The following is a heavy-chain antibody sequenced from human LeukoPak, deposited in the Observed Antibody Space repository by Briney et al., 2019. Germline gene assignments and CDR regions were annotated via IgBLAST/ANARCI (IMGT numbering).Heavy chain of an antibody. CDR3: ARGIGWGSSSFFDY. V-gene: IGHV4-4*07. Sequence: PSETLSLTCTVSGGSVSSYYWNWIRQPAGKGLEWIGRIYTSESGSTNYNPSLKSRVTISVDTSKNQFSLKLSSVTAADTAVYYCARGIGWGSSSFFDYWGQGTLVTVSS. CDR1: GGSVSSYY. CDR2: IYTSESGST. D-gene: IGHD6-6*01. J-gene: IGHJ4*02.